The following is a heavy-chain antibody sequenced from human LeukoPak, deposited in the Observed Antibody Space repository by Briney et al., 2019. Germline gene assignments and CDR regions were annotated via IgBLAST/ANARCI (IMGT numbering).Heavy chain of an antibody. CDR3: AREYDSTAYRHFDY. Sequence: PSETLSLTCAVYGGSFSGYYWSWIRQPPGKGLEWIGEINHSGSTNYNPSLKSRVTISVDTSKNQFSLKLSSVTAADTAVYYCAREYDSTAYRHFDYWGQGTLVTVSS. J-gene: IGHJ4*02. D-gene: IGHD3-22*01. V-gene: IGHV4-34*01. CDR2: INHSGST. CDR1: GGSFSGYY.